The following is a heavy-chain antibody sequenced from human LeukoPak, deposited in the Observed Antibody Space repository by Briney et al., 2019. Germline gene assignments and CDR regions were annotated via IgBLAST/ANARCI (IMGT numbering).Heavy chain of an antibody. CDR1: GGSIGTYY. CDR3: ARGLRPRDYYYYGLDV. J-gene: IGHJ6*02. Sequence: SETLSLTCTVSGGSIGTYYRSWIRQPPGKGLEWIGCISHSGSTDYNPSLKSRLTMSVDTSKNQFSLKLTSVTAADTAMYYCARGLRPRDYYYYGLDVWGPGTTVTVSS. V-gene: IGHV4-59*01. CDR2: ISHSGST. D-gene: IGHD4-17*01.